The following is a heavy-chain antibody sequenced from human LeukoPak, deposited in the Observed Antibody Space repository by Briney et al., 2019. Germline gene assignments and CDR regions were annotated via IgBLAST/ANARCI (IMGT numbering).Heavy chain of an antibody. V-gene: IGHV3-48*03. CDR2: ISSSGSTI. J-gene: IGHJ4*02. D-gene: IGHD5-18*01. Sequence: GGSLRLSCAASGFTFSSYEMNWVRQAPGKGLEGVSYISSSGSTIYYADSVKGRFTISRDNDKHSLYLQMNSLRAEDTAVYYCAREVGYSYAPGYWGQGTLVTVSS. CDR1: GFTFSSYE. CDR3: AREVGYSYAPGY.